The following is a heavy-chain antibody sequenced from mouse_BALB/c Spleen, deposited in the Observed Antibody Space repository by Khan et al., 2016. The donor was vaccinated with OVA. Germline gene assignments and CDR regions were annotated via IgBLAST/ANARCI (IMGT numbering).Heavy chain of an antibody. V-gene: IGHV1S132*01. D-gene: IGHD2-1*01. CDR3: ARGYFGNYEFAY. J-gene: IGHJ3*01. CDR1: GYTFTSYW. CDR2: IFPGTGTT. Sequence: QVQLQQSGAELVKPGASVKLSCKTSGYTFTSYWIQWVKQRPGQGLGWIGQIFPGTGTTYYNENFTGKATLTVDTSSSTAYMQLSSLTSEVSAVYFCARGYFGNYEFAYWGQGTLVTVSP.